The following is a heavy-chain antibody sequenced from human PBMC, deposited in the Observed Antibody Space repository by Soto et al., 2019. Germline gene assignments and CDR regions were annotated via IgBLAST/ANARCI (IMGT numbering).Heavy chain of an antibody. J-gene: IGHJ6*02. D-gene: IGHD3-10*01. V-gene: IGHV1-3*01. CDR2: INAGNGNT. CDR1: GYTFTNYA. Sequence: GAAVKVSCKASGYTFTNYAIHCGRQSPLQRLDGMGCINAGNGNTKYSQKFQGRVTFTRDTSASTVYMELSSLSSEDTAVFYCARDPRYYYGSGNYYTYYYGMDVWGQGTTVTVSS. CDR3: ARDPRYYYGSGNYYTYYYGMDV.